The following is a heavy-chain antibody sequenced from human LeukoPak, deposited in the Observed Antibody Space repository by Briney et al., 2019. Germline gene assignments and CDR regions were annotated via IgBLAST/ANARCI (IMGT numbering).Heavy chain of an antibody. J-gene: IGHJ3*02. CDR1: GGSFSGYY. CDR3: ARGRSIAALRGAFDI. CDR2: INHSGST. Sequence: SETLSLTCAVYGGSFSGYYWSWIRQPPGKGLEWIGEINHSGSTNYDPSLKSRVTISVDTSKNQFSLKLSSVTAADTAVYYCARGRSIAALRGAFDIWGQGTMVTVSS. D-gene: IGHD6-6*01. V-gene: IGHV4-34*01.